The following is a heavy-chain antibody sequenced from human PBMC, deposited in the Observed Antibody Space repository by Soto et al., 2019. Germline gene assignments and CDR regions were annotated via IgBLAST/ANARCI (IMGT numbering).Heavy chain of an antibody. CDR2: IIPICGTA. V-gene: IGHV1-69*13. CDR3: ARRNYDFAIWDY. J-gene: IGHJ4*02. D-gene: IGHD3-3*01. CDR1: GGTFSSYS. Sequence: AVKVSCKASGGTFSSYSISWVRQAPGQGVEGMGGIIPICGTANYAQKFQGRVTITADESTSTAYMELSSLRSEDTAVYYCARRNYDFAIWDYWGQGPLVTVSS.